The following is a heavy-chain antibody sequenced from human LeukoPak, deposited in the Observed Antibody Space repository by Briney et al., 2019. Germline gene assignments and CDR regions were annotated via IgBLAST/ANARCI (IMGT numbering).Heavy chain of an antibody. V-gene: IGHV3-15*01. CDR1: GFTFNNAW. D-gene: IGHD3-10*01. Sequence: GESLRLSCAGSGFTFNNAWMTWVRQAPGKGLEWVGRIKSKTDGGTTDYAAPVKDRFTISRDDSKSTLYLQMNSLQTEDTGVYYCTTELVWFGVLAHWGQGTLATVSS. CDR3: TTELVWFGVLAH. J-gene: IGHJ4*02. CDR2: IKSKTDGGTT.